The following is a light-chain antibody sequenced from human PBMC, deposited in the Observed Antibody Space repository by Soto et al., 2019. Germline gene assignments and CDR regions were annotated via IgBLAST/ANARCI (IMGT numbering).Light chain of an antibody. CDR2: GAT. J-gene: IGKJ1*01. Sequence: DIRMTQSPSTLSASVGDRVTITCRASQNIDSWLAWYQQKPGKAPKIMIYGATSLESGVPSRFSASGSGTEFTFTISSLQPDDFATYYCQHYNSYGTFGQGTRVEI. CDR1: QNIDSW. CDR3: QHYNSYGT. V-gene: IGKV1-5*01.